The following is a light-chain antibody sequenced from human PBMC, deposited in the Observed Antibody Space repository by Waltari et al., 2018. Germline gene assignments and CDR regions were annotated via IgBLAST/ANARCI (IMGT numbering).Light chain of an antibody. V-gene: IGLV2-23*01. Sequence: QSALTQPASVSGSPGQSITLSRTASSSDVGSHNFVSWYQQHPGKAPKVMIYEDNKRPAGLSNRFSGSKSGNTASLTISGLQADDEADYYCCSYAGGSPRWVFGGGTKLTVL. J-gene: IGLJ3*02. CDR3: CSYAGGSPRWV. CDR2: EDN. CDR1: SSDVGSHNF.